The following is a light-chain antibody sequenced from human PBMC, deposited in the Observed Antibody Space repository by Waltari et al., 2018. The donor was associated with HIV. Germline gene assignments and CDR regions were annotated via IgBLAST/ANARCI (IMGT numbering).Light chain of an antibody. V-gene: IGLV2-14*03. CDR3: SSYVGSSTSWL. CDR1: SDDVGYYNY. CDR2: DVT. J-gene: IGLJ3*02. Sequence: QSALTQPASVSGSPRQSIVISCTGTSDDVGYYNYASWYQQHPGKVPKLVIYDVTSRPSGVSNRFSGSKSGNTASLTISGLRADDEADYYCSSYVGSSTSWLFGGGTKLTV.